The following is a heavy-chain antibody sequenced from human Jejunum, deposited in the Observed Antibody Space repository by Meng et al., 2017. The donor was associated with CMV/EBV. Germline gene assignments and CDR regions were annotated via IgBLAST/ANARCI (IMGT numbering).Heavy chain of an antibody. CDR2: ISFDGSNK. Sequence: YALHWVRQAPGKGLEWVAVISFDGSNKYYADSVQGRFTISRDNSKNTLSLQMSSLRVEDTAVYYCAREAYYYDTSGYPRGNYFDYWGQGTLVTVSS. V-gene: IGHV3-30-3*01. J-gene: IGHJ4*02. CDR3: AREAYYYDTSGYPRGNYFDY. D-gene: IGHD3-22*01. CDR1: YA.